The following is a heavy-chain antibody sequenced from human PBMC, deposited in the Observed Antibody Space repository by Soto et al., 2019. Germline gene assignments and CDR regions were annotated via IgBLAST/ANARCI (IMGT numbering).Heavy chain of an antibody. CDR1: GFSFTTAGVA. CDR3: AHSDGGYEIIYFDF. J-gene: IGHJ4*02. V-gene: IGHV2-5*01. Sequence: GSGPTLVNPTRTLTLTCTFSGFSFTTAGVAVGWIRQTPGGALEWLTLIYYNDDRRFSPSLKTRLTITGDTSKNQVVLSLTNVDPGDTATYFCAHSDGGYEIIYFDFWGQGIPVTVS. CDR2: IYYNDDR. D-gene: IGHD5-12*01.